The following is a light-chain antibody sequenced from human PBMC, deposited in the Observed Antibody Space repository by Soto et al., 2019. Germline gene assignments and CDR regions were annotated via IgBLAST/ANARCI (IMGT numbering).Light chain of an antibody. CDR1: QSVSSN. V-gene: IGKV3-15*01. CDR2: GAS. CDR3: QQYNTGLPGT. Sequence: EIVMTQSPATLSVSPGERATLSCRASQSVSSNLAWYQQKPGQAPRLLIYGASTRATGIPARFSGSGSGTEFTLTISSLHFEVFAVISCQQYNTGLPGTFAKGTRVDIK. J-gene: IGKJ1*01.